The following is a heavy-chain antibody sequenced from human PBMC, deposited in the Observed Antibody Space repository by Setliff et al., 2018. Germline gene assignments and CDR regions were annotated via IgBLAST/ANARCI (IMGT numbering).Heavy chain of an antibody. CDR3: ARSPANGGHDAFDV. V-gene: IGHV3-7*01. CDR1: GFTFTNYW. Sequence: GGSLRLSCAASGFTFTNYWINWVRQAPGKGLEWVANIKQDESEKYYVDSVKGRFTISRDNAKSSLYLQMNSLGAEDTAVYFCARSPANGGHDAFDVWGQGTMVTVSS. D-gene: IGHD6-25*01. CDR2: IKQDESEK. J-gene: IGHJ3*01.